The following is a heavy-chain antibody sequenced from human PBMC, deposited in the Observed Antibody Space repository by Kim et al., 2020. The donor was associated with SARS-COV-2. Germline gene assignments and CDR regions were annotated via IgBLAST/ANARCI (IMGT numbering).Heavy chain of an antibody. CDR2: INHSGST. CDR1: GGSFSGYY. Sequence: SETLSLTCAVYGGSFSGYYWSWIRQPPGKGLEWIGEINHSGSTNYNPSLKSRVTISVDTSKNQFSLKLSSVTAADTAVYYCAREGSIAAAGTRAFDYWGQGTLVTVSS. CDR3: AREGSIAAAGTRAFDY. V-gene: IGHV4-34*01. J-gene: IGHJ4*02. D-gene: IGHD6-13*01.